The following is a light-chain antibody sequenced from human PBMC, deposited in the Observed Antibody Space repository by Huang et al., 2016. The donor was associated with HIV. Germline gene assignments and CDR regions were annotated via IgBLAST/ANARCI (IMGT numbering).Light chain of an antibody. CDR1: QNINTY. CDR2: GAS. Sequence: DIEMTQSPSSLSASVGDRVTISCRASQNINTYLNWLQQKPGEAPKLLIYGASNLHRGVPLRFRGAGSGTDCTLTITSLQPEDFATYFCQQTFTAPPEDTFGQGTKLQI. CDR3: QQTFTAPPEDT. V-gene: IGKV1-39*01. J-gene: IGKJ2*01.